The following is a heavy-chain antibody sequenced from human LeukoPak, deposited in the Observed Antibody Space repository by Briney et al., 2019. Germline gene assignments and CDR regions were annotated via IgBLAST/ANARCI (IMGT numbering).Heavy chain of an antibody. CDR3: ARDNYYDSSGYSSYGMDV. CDR1: GGTFSSYA. J-gene: IGHJ6*02. CDR2: IIPIFGTA. Sequence: ASVKVSCKASGGTFSSYAISWVRQAPGQGLEWMGGIIPIFGTANYAQKFQGRVTITADKSTSTAYMELSSLRSEDTAVYYCARDNYYDSSGYSSYGMDVWGQGTTVTVSS. V-gene: IGHV1-69*06. D-gene: IGHD3-22*01.